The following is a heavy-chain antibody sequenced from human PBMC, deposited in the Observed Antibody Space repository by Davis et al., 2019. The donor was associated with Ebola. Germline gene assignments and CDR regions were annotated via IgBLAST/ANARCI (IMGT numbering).Heavy chain of an antibody. CDR1: GGSISSYY. V-gene: IGHV4-59*08. J-gene: IGHJ4*02. CDR2: IYYSGRT. Sequence: SETLSLTCSVSGGSISSYYWSWIRQPPGKGLEWIGYIYYSGRTTYNPSLKSRVTISIDTSKNQFSLKLSSVTAADTAVYYCARHWATAAAWRVIDYWGQGTLVTVSS. D-gene: IGHD6-13*01. CDR3: ARHWATAAAWRVIDY.